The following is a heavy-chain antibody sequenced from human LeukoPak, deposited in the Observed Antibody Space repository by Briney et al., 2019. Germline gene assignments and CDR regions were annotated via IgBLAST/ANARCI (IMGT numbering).Heavy chain of an antibody. CDR1: GFAFDDYA. D-gene: IGHD1-26*01. Sequence: GGSLRLSCAASGFAFDDYAMHWVRQAPGKGLEWVSGISSNSGSIGYADSVKGRFTISRDNAKNSLYLLMNSLRPEDMALYYCAICASRYSGSYCDYWGQGTLVTVSS. CDR2: ISSNSGSI. V-gene: IGHV3-9*03. J-gene: IGHJ4*02. CDR3: AICASRYSGSYCDY.